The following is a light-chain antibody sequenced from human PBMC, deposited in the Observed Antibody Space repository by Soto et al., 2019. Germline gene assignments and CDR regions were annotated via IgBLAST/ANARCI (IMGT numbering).Light chain of an antibody. CDR1: TSDIGSYNF. J-gene: IGLJ3*02. CDR2: EVT. V-gene: IGLV2-14*03. Sequence: QSALTQPASVSGSPGQTITISCAGTTSDIGSYNFVSWYQQHPGTAPKLIIYEVTNRPLGISSRFSGSRSGNTASLTISGLRTEDEAHYYCSSCTLNTTRVFGGGTQLT. CDR3: SSCTLNTTRV.